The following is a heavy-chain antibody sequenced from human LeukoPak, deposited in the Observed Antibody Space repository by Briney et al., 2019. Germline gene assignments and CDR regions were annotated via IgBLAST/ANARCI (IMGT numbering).Heavy chain of an antibody. CDR2: IIPILGIA. D-gene: IGHD3-22*01. V-gene: IGHV1-69*04. CDR1: GGTFSSYA. J-gene: IGHJ4*02. Sequence: SVKVSCKASGGTFSSYAISWVRQAPGQGLEWVGRIIPILGIANYAQKFQGRVTITADKSTSTAYMELSSLRSEDTAVYYCARERGYDSSGYYDYWGQGTLVTVSS. CDR3: ARERGYDSSGYYDY.